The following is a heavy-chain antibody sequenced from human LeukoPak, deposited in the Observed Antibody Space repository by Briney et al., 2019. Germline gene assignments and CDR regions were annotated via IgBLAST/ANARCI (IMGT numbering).Heavy chain of an antibody. D-gene: IGHD6-19*01. CDR3: AKDREWVAVAGEFQH. CDR1: GFTFSGYG. V-gene: IGHV3-23*01. CDR2: ISGSGGST. J-gene: IGHJ1*01. Sequence: GGTLRLSCAASGFTFSGYGMSWVRQAPGKGLEWVSAISGSGGSTYYADSVKGRFTISRDNSKNTLYLQMNSLRAEDTAVYYCAKDREWVAVAGEFQHWGQGTLVTVSS.